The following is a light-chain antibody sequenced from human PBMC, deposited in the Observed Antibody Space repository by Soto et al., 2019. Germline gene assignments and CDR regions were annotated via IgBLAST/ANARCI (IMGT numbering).Light chain of an antibody. V-gene: IGKV1D-12*01. J-gene: IGKJ4*01. CDR1: QDIGSY. CDR3: QQTNTFPLT. CDR2: AAF. Sequence: IQMTQSPSSVSASVGDRVTITCRASQDIGSYLAWYQQKPGEAPKVLIYAAFTLQTGVASRFSGSGSGTDFMLSISSLQPEDFATYYCQQTNTFPLTFGGGTKVEIK.